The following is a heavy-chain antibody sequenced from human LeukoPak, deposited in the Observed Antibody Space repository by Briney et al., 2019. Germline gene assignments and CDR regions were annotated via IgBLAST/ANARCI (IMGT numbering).Heavy chain of an antibody. CDR3: ARRGYSSGWFEGLYFDY. CDR2: IYYSGST. CDR1: GGSISSYY. J-gene: IGHJ4*02. V-gene: IGHV4-59*08. D-gene: IGHD6-19*01. Sequence: PSETLSLTCTVSGGSISSYYWSWIRQPPGKGLEWIGYIYYSGSTNYNPSLKSRVTISVDTSKNQFSLKLSSVTAADTAVYYCARRGYSSGWFEGLYFDYWGQGTLVTVPS.